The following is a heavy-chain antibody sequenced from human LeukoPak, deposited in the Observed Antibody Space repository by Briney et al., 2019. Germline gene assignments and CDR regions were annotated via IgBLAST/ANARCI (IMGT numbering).Heavy chain of an antibody. J-gene: IGHJ4*02. V-gene: IGHV4-61*01. CDR2: IYYSGST. Sequence: PSETLSLTCTVSGGSVSSGSKYGGWVRQPRGGGLEWIVYIYYSGSTNYNPSLKSRVTISVNTSKNQFSLKLSSVTAADTAVYYCARAVLYSSGWWALFDYWGQGTLVTVSS. CDR3: ARAVLYSSGWWALFDY. D-gene: IGHD6-19*01. CDR1: GGSVSSGSKY.